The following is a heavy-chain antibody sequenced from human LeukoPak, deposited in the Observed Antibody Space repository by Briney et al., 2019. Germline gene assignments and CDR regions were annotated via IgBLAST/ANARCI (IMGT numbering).Heavy chain of an antibody. D-gene: IGHD1-1*01. CDR2: ISSSGSTI. V-gene: IGHV3-11*01. CDR3: TRALDLEFTDYYYGMDV. Sequence: PGGSLRLSCAASGFTFSDCYMSWIRQAPGKGLEWVSYISSSGSTIYYADSVKGRFTISRDNAKNSLYLQMNSLRAEDTAVYYCTRALDLEFTDYYYGMDVWGQGTTVTVSS. J-gene: IGHJ6*02. CDR1: GFTFSDCY.